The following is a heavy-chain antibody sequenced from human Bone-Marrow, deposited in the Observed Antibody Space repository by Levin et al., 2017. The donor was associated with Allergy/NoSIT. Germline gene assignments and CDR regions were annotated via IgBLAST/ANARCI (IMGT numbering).Heavy chain of an antibody. CDR1: GFTFSDYA. CDR2: ISASGGNT. D-gene: IGHD6-19*01. Sequence: GESLKISCAASGFTFSDYAMAWVRQAPGKGLEWVSEISASGGNTYYADSVRGRFSISRDISKNTVYLQMNSLTAEDTAVYFCATDRYLFASEVPGMHDYWGQGTLVIVSS. J-gene: IGHJ4*02. CDR3: ATDRYLFASEVPGMHDY. V-gene: IGHV3-23*01.